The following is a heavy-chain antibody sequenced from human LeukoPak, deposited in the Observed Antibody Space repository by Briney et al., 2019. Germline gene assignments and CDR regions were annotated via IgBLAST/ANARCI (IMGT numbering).Heavy chain of an antibody. D-gene: IGHD6-19*01. CDR1: GFTFSSYA. V-gene: IGHV3-30*18. J-gene: IGHJ4*02. CDR2: ISYDGSNK. CDR3: AKGRFSSGWLGTDY. Sequence: PGGSLRLSCAASGFTFSSYAMSWVRQAPGKGLEWVVVISYDGSNKYYADAVKGRITISRDNFKNTVDLEVNSLKVGDTAVYYCAKGRFSSGWLGTDYWGQGTLVTVSS.